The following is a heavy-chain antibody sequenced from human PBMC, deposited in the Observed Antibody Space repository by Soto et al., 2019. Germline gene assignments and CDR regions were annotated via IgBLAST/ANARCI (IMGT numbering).Heavy chain of an antibody. CDR1: GGSFSDYY. D-gene: IGHD3-3*01. J-gene: IGHJ6*02. CDR2: ISHSGST. Sequence: QVQLQQWGAGLLKPSETLSLTCAVYGGSFSDYYWSWIRQPPGKGLEWIGEISHSGSTNYNPPVKSRVTISVDTSTNQFSLKLNSVTAADTAVYYCARGRKGRTVLRFLEWSPHGMDVWGQGTTVTVSS. V-gene: IGHV4-34*01. CDR3: ARGRKGRTVLRFLEWSPHGMDV.